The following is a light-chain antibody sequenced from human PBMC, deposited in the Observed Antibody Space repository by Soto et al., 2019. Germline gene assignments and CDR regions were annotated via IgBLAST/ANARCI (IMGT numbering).Light chain of an antibody. V-gene: IGLV2-8*01. CDR1: SSDVGGYNY. J-gene: IGLJ2*01. Sequence: QSVLTQPPSASGSPGQSVTSSCTGTSSDVGGYNYVSWYQQHPGKAPKLMIYEVSKRPSGVPDRFSGSKSGNTASLTVSGLQAEDEADYYCSSYAGSNNHVVFGGGTQLTVL. CDR3: SSYAGSNNHVV. CDR2: EVS.